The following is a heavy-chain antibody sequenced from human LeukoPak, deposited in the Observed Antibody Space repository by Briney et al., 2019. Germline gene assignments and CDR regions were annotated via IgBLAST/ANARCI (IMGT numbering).Heavy chain of an antibody. CDR2: S. D-gene: IGHD2-15*01. CDR3: ARPGRGYCSGGSCYYRH. V-gene: IGHV4-39*01. J-gene: IGHJ4*02. Sequence: SETLSLTCTVSGVSISSSSFIVRAPTTTRPLTTGAGSSNPRGRGWSGLGVSKSRVTISVHTSKNQVSLKLNSVTAADSAVYYCARPGRGYCSGGSCYYRHWGQGTLVTVSS. CDR1: GVSISSSSFIVRAPTTTRPLTT.